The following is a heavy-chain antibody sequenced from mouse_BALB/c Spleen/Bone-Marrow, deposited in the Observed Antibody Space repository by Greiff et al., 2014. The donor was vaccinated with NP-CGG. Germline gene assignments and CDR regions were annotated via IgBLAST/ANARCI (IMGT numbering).Heavy chain of an antibody. J-gene: IGHJ2*01. CDR1: GFTFSSYT. CDR3: ARHGGSRGYYFDY. D-gene: IGHD1-1*01. Sequence: EVKLLESGGGLVQPGGSLKLSCAASGFTFSSYTVSWVRQTPEKRLEWVAYISSGGGSTYYPDTVKGRFTISRDNAKNTLYLQMSSLKSEDTAMYYCARHGGSRGYYFDYWGQGTTLTVSS. V-gene: IGHV5-12-2*01. CDR2: ISSGGGST.